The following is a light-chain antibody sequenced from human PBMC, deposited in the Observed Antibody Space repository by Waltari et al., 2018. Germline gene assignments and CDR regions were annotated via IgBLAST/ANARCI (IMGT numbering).Light chain of an antibody. V-gene: IGKV3-20*01. J-gene: IGKJ1*01. Sequence: EIVLTQSPGTRSLSPGERATISCRASQSVRSSYLAWYQQNPGQAPRLLIYGASSSATGIPDRFRGSGSGTDFTLTISRLEPEDFAVYYCQQYGSSPRTFGQGTKVEIK. CDR2: GAS. CDR3: QQYGSSPRT. CDR1: QSVRSSY.